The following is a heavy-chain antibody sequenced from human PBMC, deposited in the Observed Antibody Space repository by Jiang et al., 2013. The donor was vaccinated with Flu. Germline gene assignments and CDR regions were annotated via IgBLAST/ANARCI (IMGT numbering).Heavy chain of an antibody. D-gene: IGHD6-13*01. CDR2: ISGSGGST. Sequence: AASGFTFSSYAMSWVRQAPGKGLEWVSAISGSGGSTYYADSVKGRFTISRDNSKNTLYLQMNSLRAEDTAVYYCAKAYSSRGYYFDYWGQGTLVTVSS. V-gene: IGHV3-23*01. J-gene: IGHJ4*02. CDR3: AKAYSSRGYYFDY. CDR1: GFTFSSYA.